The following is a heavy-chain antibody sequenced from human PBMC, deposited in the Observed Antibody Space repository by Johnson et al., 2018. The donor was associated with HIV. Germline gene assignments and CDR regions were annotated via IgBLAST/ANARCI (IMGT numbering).Heavy chain of an antibody. Sequence: QVQVVESGGGLVQPGGSLRLSCAASGFTLSNYGIHWVRQAPGKGLEWVAVISYDGRIPSHADSVKGRFTHSRANSKSTVFLQMSNLRPEDTAVYYCAKGRKWNDVGNDALDIWGQGTLVTVSS. D-gene: IGHD1-1*01. CDR3: AKGRKWNDVGNDALDI. V-gene: IGHV3-30*18. J-gene: IGHJ3*02. CDR1: GFTLSNYG. CDR2: ISYDGRIP.